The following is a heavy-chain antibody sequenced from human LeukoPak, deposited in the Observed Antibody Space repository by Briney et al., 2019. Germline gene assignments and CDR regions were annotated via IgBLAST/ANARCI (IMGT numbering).Heavy chain of an antibody. CDR2: IKQDGSEK. Sequence: GGFLRLSCAASGFTFSSYWMSWVRQAPGKRLEWVANIKQDGSEKYYVDSVKGRFTISRDNAQNSLYLHMNSLRAEDTAVYYCARDKIVGATKNDYWGQGILVTVSS. J-gene: IGHJ4*02. CDR1: GFTFSSYW. CDR3: ARDKIVGATKNDY. V-gene: IGHV3-7*03. D-gene: IGHD1-26*01.